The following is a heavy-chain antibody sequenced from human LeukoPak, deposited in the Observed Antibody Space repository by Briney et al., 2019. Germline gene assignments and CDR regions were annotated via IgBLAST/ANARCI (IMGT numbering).Heavy chain of an antibody. CDR2: ISGSGGST. Sequence: GGSLRLSCAASGFTFSSYWMSWVRQAPGKGLEWVSAISGSGGSTYYADSVKGRFTISRDNSKNTLYLQMNSLRAEDTAVYYCAKGAIWRSGSYYDYWGQGTLVTVSS. J-gene: IGHJ4*02. CDR3: AKGAIWRSGSYYDY. CDR1: GFTFSSYW. V-gene: IGHV3-23*01. D-gene: IGHD3-10*01.